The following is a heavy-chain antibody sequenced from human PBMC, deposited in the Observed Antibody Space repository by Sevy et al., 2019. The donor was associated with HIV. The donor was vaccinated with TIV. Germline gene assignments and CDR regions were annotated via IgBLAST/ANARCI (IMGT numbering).Heavy chain of an antibody. CDR1: GGTFSSYG. CDR3: ARGGGNGWYYFDY. CDR2: IIPILGTV. V-gene: IGHV1-69*13. D-gene: IGHD6-19*01. J-gene: IGHJ4*02. Sequence: ASVKVSCKASGGTFSSYGISWVRQAPGQGLEWMGGIIPILGTVNYTQKFQSRVTITEDESTKTDYMELSSLRSEDTAVYYSARGGGNGWYYFDYWGQETLVTVSS.